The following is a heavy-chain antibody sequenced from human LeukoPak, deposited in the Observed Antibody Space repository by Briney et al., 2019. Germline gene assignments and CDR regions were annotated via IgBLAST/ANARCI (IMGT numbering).Heavy chain of an antibody. CDR3: AKCRASASCFSSEDY. J-gene: IGHJ4*02. CDR1: GFTFSSYA. D-gene: IGHD2-2*01. V-gene: IGHV3-23*01. CDR2: ISSGGGST. Sequence: GGSLRLSCAASGFTFSSYAMSWVRQAPGKGLEWVSTISSGGGSTYYADSVKGHFTISRDNSKNTLYLLMNSLRVDDTAVYYCAKCRASASCFSSEDYWGQGTLVTVSS.